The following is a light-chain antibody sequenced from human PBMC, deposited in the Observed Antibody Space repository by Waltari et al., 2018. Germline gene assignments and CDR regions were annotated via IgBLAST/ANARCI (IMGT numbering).Light chain of an antibody. J-gene: IGKJ5*01. Sequence: DFQMTQSPSSLSASVGDRVTITCRATEDIMNHLNWYHQKPGKAPKLLIYDSSHLHTGGSSRFRGSGSETHFSLTIDNLQPEDLGTYYCQQYNHFPPTFGQGTRLEI. CDR2: DSS. CDR3: QQYNHFPPT. V-gene: IGKV1-33*01. CDR1: EDIMNH.